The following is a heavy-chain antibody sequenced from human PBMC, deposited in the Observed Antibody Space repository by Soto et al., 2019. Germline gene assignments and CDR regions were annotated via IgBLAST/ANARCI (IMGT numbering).Heavy chain of an antibody. Sequence: SETLSLTCTVSGGSISSYYWSWIRQPPGKGLEWIGYIYYSGSTNYNPSLKSRVTISVDTSKNQFSLKLSSVTAADTAVYYCAREGYCSGGSCGYYYYYGMDVWGQGTTVTVSS. CDR3: AREGYCSGGSCGYYYYYGMDV. D-gene: IGHD2-15*01. V-gene: IGHV4-59*01. CDR2: IYYSGST. J-gene: IGHJ6*02. CDR1: GGSISSYY.